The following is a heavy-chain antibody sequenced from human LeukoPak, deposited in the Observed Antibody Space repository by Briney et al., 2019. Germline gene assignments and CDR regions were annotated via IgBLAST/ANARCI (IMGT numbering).Heavy chain of an antibody. CDR3: SRVMSGSGSKYFDY. Sequence: GGSLRLSCTASGFTFSSFPMHWVRQVLGKGLEYVSAISSTGDTSYYANSVKDRFTISRDNSNNTLYLQMGSLRTEDMAVYYCSRVMSGSGSKYFDYWGQGTLVTVSS. J-gene: IGHJ4*02. D-gene: IGHD3-10*01. CDR2: ISSTGDTS. CDR1: GFTFSSFP. V-gene: IGHV3-64*01.